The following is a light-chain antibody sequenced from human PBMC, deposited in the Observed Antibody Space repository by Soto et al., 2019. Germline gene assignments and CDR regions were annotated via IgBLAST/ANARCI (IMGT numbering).Light chain of an antibody. Sequence: EIVMTQSQATVSGSPGETATLSCRASQSVRYNLAWYQQKPGQGPRLLIYGACTRATGIPARFSGSGSGTEFTLTISSLQSEDFAVYYCQQSTNWSPLTFGGGTKVEIK. J-gene: IGKJ4*01. CDR2: GAC. CDR1: QSVRYN. V-gene: IGKV3-15*01. CDR3: QQSTNWSPLT.